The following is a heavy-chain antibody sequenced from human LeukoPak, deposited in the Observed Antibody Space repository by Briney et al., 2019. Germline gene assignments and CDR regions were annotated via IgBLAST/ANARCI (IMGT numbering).Heavy chain of an antibody. Sequence: GASLKISCKGSGSSFTSYWIGWVRPMPGKGLEWMGIIYPGDSDTRYSPSFQGQVTISADKSISTAYLQWSSLKASDTAMYYCARHFPYYDSSGYPDYWGQGTLVTVSS. J-gene: IGHJ4*02. CDR2: IYPGDSDT. CDR3: ARHFPYYDSSGYPDY. D-gene: IGHD3-22*01. V-gene: IGHV5-51*01. CDR1: GSSFTSYW.